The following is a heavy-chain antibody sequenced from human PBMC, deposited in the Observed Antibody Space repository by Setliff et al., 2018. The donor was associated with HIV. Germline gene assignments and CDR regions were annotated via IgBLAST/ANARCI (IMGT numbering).Heavy chain of an antibody. CDR2: IYYSGST. CDR1: GGSISSHY. CDR3: ARTHYSFNLLEYYYYYYMDV. J-gene: IGHJ6*03. Sequence: SETLSLTCTVSGGSISSHYWSWIRQPPGKGLEWIGYIYYSGSTNYNPSLKSRVTISVDTSKNQLSLKLSSMTAADTAVYYCARTHYSFNLLEYYYYYYMDVWGKGTTVTVSS. V-gene: IGHV4-59*11. D-gene: IGHD4-4*01.